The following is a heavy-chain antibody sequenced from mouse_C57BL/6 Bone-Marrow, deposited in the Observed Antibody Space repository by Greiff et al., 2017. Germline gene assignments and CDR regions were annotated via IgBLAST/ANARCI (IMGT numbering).Heavy chain of an antibody. CDR3: ARSGARVVATDY. J-gene: IGHJ2*01. CDR1: GYAFSSSW. V-gene: IGHV1-82*01. D-gene: IGHD1-1*01. CDR2: IYPGDGDT. Sequence: QVQLQQSGPELVKPGASVKISCKASGYAFSSSWMNWVKQRPGKGLGWIGRIYPGDGDTNYNGKFKGKATLTADKSSSTAYIQLSSLTSEDSAVYFGARSGARVVATDYWGQGTTLTVSS.